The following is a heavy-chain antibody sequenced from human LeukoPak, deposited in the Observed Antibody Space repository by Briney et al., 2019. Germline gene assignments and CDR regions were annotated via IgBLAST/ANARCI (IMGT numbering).Heavy chain of an antibody. CDR2: IWYDGSSK. J-gene: IGHJ4*02. Sequence: GRSLRLSCAASGFSFSSYGMHWARQAPGKGLEWVAVIWYDGSSKYYADSVKGRFTISRDNSKNTLYLQMNSLRAEDTAVYYCAREPGGYFDYWGQGSLVTVSS. D-gene: IGHD4-23*01. V-gene: IGHV3-33*01. CDR3: AREPGGYFDY. CDR1: GFSFSSYG.